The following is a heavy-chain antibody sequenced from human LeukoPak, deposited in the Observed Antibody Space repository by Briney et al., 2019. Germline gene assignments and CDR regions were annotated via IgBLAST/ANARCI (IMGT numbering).Heavy chain of an antibody. J-gene: IGHJ3*02. CDR2: INHSGST. CDR3: ARVRRTYYYDSSGYPLFDAFDI. CDR1: GGSFSGYY. V-gene: IGHV4-34*01. D-gene: IGHD3-22*01. Sequence: SETLSLTCAVCGGSFSGYYWSWIRQPPGKGLEWIGEINHSGSTNYNPSLKSRVTISVDTSKDQFSLKLSSVTAADTAVYYCARVRRTYYYDSSGYPLFDAFDIWGQGTMVTVSS.